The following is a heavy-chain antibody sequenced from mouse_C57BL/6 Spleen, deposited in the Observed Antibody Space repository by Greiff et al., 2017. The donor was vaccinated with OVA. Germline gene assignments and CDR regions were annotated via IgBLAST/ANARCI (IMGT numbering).Heavy chain of an antibody. J-gene: IGHJ4*01. CDR3: ARFDYDVAYYAMDY. CDR2: IYPSDSET. D-gene: IGHD2-4*01. V-gene: IGHV1-61*01. CDR1: GYTFTSYR. Sequence: VQLQQPGAELVRPGSSVKLSCKASGYTFTSYRMDWVKQRPGQGLEWIGNIYPSDSETHYTQKFKDKATLTVDKSSSTAYMQLSSLTSEDSAVYYCARFDYDVAYYAMDYWGQGTSVTVSS.